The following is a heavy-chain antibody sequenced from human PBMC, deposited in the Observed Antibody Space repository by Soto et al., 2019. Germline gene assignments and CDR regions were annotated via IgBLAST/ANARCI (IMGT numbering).Heavy chain of an antibody. V-gene: IGHV1-3*01. CDR1: GYTFTSYA. Sequence: ASVKVSCKASGYTFTSYAIYWVRQAPGQSLEWLGWINGDTGKSTYSAKFRGRVTITADESSTTAYMELSSLTSEDTALYYCVKEGTAGGWFDPWGQGTLVTVSS. CDR3: VKEGTAGGWFDP. CDR2: INGDTGKS. D-gene: IGHD6-25*01. J-gene: IGHJ5*02.